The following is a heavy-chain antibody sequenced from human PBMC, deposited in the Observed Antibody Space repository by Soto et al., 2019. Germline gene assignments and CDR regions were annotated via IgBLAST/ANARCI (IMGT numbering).Heavy chain of an antibody. D-gene: IGHD3-22*01. CDR1: GDTFSSYA. CDR2: IIPRFGST. Sequence: SVKVSCKASGDTFSSYAITWVRQAPGQGLEWMGGIIPRFGSTNYAQKFQGRVTITADESTRTVYMELSSLKSEDTALYYCARVHYYASSGYYYFDQWGQGSPVTVSS. V-gene: IGHV1-69*13. CDR3: ARVHYYASSGYYYFDQ. J-gene: IGHJ4*02.